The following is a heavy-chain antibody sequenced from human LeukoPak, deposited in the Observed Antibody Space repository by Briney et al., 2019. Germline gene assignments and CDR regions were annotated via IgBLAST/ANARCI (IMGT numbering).Heavy chain of an antibody. Sequence: SETLSLTCVVSGYSISSGFYWGWIRQPPGKGLEWIGSMSHSGSTYYNPSLKSRLTISVDTPKNQFSLNLRSVTAADTAVYYCVRDWAYCGGDCYTGYWGQGTLVTVSS. CDR1: GYSISSGFY. CDR2: MSHSGST. D-gene: IGHD2-21*02. CDR3: VRDWAYCGGDCYTGY. V-gene: IGHV4-38-2*02. J-gene: IGHJ4*02.